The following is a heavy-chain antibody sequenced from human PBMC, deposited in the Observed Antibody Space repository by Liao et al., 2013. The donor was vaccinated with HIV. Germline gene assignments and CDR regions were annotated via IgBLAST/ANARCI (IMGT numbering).Heavy chain of an antibody. CDR3: ARLYYYDSSALGFDL. Sequence: QLQESGPRVVQPSETLSLTCNVSGVSIDKTSYYWGWIRQSPGKGLEWIGSVFYTGSTYFSPSLKSRVAMSVDTSKNQVSLKLTSLTAADTAIYYCARLYYYDSSALGFDLWAGGTLVTVSS. V-gene: IGHV4-39*07. CDR2: VFYTGST. CDR1: GVSIDKTSYY. D-gene: IGHD3-22*01. J-gene: IGHJ2*01.